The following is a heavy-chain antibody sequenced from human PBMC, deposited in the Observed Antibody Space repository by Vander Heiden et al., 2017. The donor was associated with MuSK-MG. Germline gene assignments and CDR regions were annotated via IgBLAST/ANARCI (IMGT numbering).Heavy chain of an antibody. J-gene: IGHJ4*02. CDR1: GDSVPRNSAA. CDR2: TYYRSKWYN. V-gene: IGHV6-1*01. Sequence: QVQLQQSGPGLVKPSQTLSLTCAISGDSVPRNSAAWNWIRQSPSRGLEWLGRTYYRSKWYNDYAVSVKSRIIINPDTSKNQFSLQLNSVTPEDTAVYYCVRGDCRQQLEPFDYWGQGTLVTVSS. CDR3: VRGDCRQQLEPFDY. D-gene: IGHD6-13*01.